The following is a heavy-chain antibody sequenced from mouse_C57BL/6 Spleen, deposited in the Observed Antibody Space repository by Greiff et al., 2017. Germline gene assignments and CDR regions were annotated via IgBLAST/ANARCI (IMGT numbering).Heavy chain of an antibody. CDR1: GYTFTDYY. CDR2: INPNNGGT. D-gene: IGHD6-1*01. J-gene: IGHJ4*01. Sequence: EVQLQQSGPELVKPGASVKISCKASGYTFTDYYMNWVQQSHGKSLEWIGDINPNNGGTSYNQKFKGKATLTVDKSSSTAYMERRSLTSEDSAVYYCAKEESSYAMDYWGQGTSVTVSS. CDR3: AKEESSYAMDY. V-gene: IGHV1-26*01.